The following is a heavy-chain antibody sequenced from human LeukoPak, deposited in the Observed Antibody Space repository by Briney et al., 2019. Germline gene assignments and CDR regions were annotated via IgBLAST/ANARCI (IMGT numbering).Heavy chain of an antibody. Sequence: ASVKVSCKASGYTFTSYGLSWVRQAPGQGLEWMGWISAPNDNTHYAQKLQGRVTMTTDTSTSTSYMELKSLTSDDTAVYYCARDTSGTYSPFDYWGQGTLVTVSS. CDR1: GYTFTSYG. V-gene: IGHV1-18*01. D-gene: IGHD3-10*01. CDR2: ISAPNDNT. J-gene: IGHJ4*02. CDR3: ARDTSGTYSPFDY.